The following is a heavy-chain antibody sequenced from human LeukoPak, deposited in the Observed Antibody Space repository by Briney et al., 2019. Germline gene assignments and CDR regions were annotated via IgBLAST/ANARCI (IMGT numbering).Heavy chain of an antibody. CDR1: GGSISSYY. V-gene: IGHV4-59*08. Sequence: PSETLSLTCTVSGGSISSYYWSWIRQPPGKGLEWIGYIYYSGSTNYNPSLKSRVTISVDTSKNQFSLKLSSVTAADTAVYYCAGHVGDAFDIWGQGTMVTVSS. CDR3: AGHVGDAFDI. CDR2: IYYSGST. J-gene: IGHJ3*02.